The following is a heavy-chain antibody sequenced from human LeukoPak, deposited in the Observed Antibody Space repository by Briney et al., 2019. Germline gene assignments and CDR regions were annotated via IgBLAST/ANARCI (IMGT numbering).Heavy chain of an antibody. Sequence: PGGSLRLSCAASGFTFSSYWMSWVRQAPGEGLEWVANIKQDGSEKYYVDSVKGRFTISRDNAKNSLYLQMNSLRAEDTAVYYCARGNGLRFLDFVYYMDVWGKGTTVTVSS. V-gene: IGHV3-7*01. CDR1: GFTFSSYW. CDR3: ARGNGLRFLDFVYYMDV. D-gene: IGHD3-3*01. J-gene: IGHJ6*03. CDR2: IKQDGSEK.